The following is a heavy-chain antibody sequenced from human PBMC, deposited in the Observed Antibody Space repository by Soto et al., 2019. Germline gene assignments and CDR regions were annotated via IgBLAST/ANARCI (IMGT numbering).Heavy chain of an antibody. CDR1: GFTFSSYG. J-gene: IGHJ6*02. CDR3: ATKEYCSSTSCPSEWGMDV. V-gene: IGHV3-30*03. Sequence: QVQLVESGGGVVQPGRSLRLSCAASGFTFSSYGMHWVRQAPGKGLEWVAVISYDGSNKYYADSVKGRFTISRDNSKNTLYLQMNSLRAEDTAVYYCATKEYCSSTSCPSEWGMDVWGQGTTVTVSS. D-gene: IGHD2-2*01. CDR2: ISYDGSNK.